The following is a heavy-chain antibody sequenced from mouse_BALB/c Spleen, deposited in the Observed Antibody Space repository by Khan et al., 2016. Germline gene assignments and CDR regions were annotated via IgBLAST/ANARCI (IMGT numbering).Heavy chain of an antibody. V-gene: IGHV3-2*02. CDR2: ISYSGST. Sequence: EVQLQESGPGLVKPSQSLSLTCTVTGYSITSDNAWNWIRQFPGNKLEWMGYISYSGSTSYNPSLKSRISITRDTSKNQFFLQLNSVTTEDTATYYCARSERSWFAYWGQGTLVTVSA. CDR1: GYSITSDNA. J-gene: IGHJ3*01. CDR3: ARSERSWFAY.